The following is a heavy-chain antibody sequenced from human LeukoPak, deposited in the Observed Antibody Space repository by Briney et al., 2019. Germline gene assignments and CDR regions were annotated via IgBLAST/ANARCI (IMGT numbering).Heavy chain of an antibody. CDR3: ARVGGIAARQELDY. V-gene: IGHV3-48*03. Sequence: GGSLRLSCAASGFTFSSHELHWIRQAPGKGLEWVSYISTSGSTIYYADSVKGRFTISRDNAKNALYLQMNSLRAEDTAVYYCARVGGIAARQELDYWGQGTLVTVSS. D-gene: IGHD6-13*01. J-gene: IGHJ4*02. CDR2: ISTSGSTI. CDR1: GFTFSSHE.